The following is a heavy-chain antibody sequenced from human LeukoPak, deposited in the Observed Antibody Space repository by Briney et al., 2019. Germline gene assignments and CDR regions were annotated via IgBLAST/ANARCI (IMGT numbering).Heavy chain of an antibody. CDR3: ARLSGAVVVPAADDAFDI. D-gene: IGHD2-2*01. CDR2: INHSGST. V-gene: IGHV4-34*01. Sequence: SETLSLTCAVYGGSFSGYYWSWIRQPPGKWQERIGEINHSGSTNYNPSLKSRVTVSVDTSKNQFSLKLSSVTAADTAVYYCARLSGAVVVPAADDAFDIWGQGTMVTVSS. J-gene: IGHJ3*02. CDR1: GGSFSGYY.